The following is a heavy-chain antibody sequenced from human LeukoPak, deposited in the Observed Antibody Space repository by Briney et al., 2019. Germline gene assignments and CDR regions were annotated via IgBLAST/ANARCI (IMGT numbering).Heavy chain of an antibody. J-gene: IGHJ5*02. Sequence: GGSLRLSCAASGFIFTSNRMNSVRQAPGKGLEWVANIKHDGSEQIYVDSVKGRFTISRDNAKDSVYLQMNSLRAEDTAVYYCARGLGEHGGVSDRWGQGTLVIVS. V-gene: IGHV3-7*01. D-gene: IGHD3-16*01. CDR1: GFIFTSNR. CDR3: ARGLGEHGGVSDR. CDR2: IKHDGSEQ.